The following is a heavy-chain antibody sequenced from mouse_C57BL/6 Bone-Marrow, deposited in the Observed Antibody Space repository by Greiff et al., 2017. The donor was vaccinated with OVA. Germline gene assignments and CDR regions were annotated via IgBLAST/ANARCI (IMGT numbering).Heavy chain of an antibody. V-gene: IGHV1-72*01. CDR3: ARWGLRWYFDV. D-gene: IGHD2-4*01. CDR1: GYTFTSYW. CDR2: IDPKSGGT. Sequence: VQLQQPGAELVKPGASVKLSCKASGYTFTSYWMHWVKQRPGRGLEWLGRIDPKSGGTKYNEKFKSKATLTVDKPSSTAYMQLSSLTSEDSAVYYCARWGLRWYFDVWGTGTTVTVSS. J-gene: IGHJ1*03.